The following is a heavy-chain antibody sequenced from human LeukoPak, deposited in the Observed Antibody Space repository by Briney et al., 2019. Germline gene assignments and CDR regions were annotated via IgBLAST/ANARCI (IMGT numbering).Heavy chain of an antibody. V-gene: IGHV3-74*01. CDR1: GFTFSTYW. CDR3: ARASSLAN. CDR2: INTDGSIT. J-gene: IGHJ4*02. Sequence: GGSLRLSCAASGFTFSTYWMHWVRQAPGKGLVWVSHINTDGSITNYADSVKGRFTISRDNAKNTLYLQMNSLRAEDTAVYYCARASSLANWGQGTLVTVSS.